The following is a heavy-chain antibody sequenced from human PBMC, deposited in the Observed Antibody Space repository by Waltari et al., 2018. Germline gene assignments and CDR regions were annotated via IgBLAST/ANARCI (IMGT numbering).Heavy chain of an antibody. CDR2: IDPEDGET. Sequence: EVQLLQSGAEVKKPGATVKISCKASAHTFTDYYIHWVQQAPGKGLVWMGLIDPEDGETVYAENFQGRVTITADRSTDTVYMELSSVRSEDTAVYYCSTRSFGVVNAFDIWGQGTMVIVSS. D-gene: IGHD3-3*01. J-gene: IGHJ3*02. V-gene: IGHV1-69-2*01. CDR1: AHTFTDYY. CDR3: STRSFGVVNAFDI.